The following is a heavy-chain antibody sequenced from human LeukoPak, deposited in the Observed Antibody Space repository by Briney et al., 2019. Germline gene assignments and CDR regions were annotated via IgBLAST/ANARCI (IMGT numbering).Heavy chain of an antibody. V-gene: IGHV3-7*01. CDR3: ARVAYYGVTADQITDAFDV. CDR2: IKKDGSEK. CDR1: GFTFSNYW. D-gene: IGHD2-21*02. Sequence: GGSLRLSCAASGFTFSNYWMTWVRQAPGKGLEWVANIKKDGSEKTYVDSVKGRFTISRDNAKNSLYLQMNSLRAEDTAVYFCARVAYYGVTADQITDAFDVWGHGTVVTVSS. J-gene: IGHJ3*01.